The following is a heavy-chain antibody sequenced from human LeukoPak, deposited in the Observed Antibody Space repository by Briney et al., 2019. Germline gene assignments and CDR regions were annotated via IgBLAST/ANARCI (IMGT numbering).Heavy chain of an antibody. CDR1: GFTFNSYS. V-gene: IGHV3-20*04. Sequence: GGSLRLSCAASGFTFNSYSMNWVRQAPGKGLEWVSGINWNGGSTGYVDSVKGRFTISRDNAKNSLYLQMNSLRAEDTAFYYCARGYGDYDFFFNYWGQGTLVTVSS. D-gene: IGHD4-17*01. J-gene: IGHJ4*02. CDR2: INWNGGST. CDR3: ARGYGDYDFFFNY.